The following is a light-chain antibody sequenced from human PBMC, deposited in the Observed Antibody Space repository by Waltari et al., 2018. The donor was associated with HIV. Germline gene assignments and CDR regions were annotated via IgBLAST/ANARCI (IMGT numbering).Light chain of an antibody. CDR1: HDISNY. J-gene: IGKJ5*01. CDR3: QQYKGYPLT. V-gene: IGKV1-16*02. CDR2: AAS. Sequence: DIQMTQSPSSLSASVGERVTITCRPSHDISNYLAWFQQKPGEAPKSLIYAASTLQSGVPSKFRGSGSETYFTLTINSLQSEDSATYYCQQYKGYPLTFGQGTRLEIK.